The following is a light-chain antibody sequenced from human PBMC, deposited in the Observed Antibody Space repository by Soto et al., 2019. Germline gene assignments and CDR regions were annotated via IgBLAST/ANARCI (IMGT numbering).Light chain of an antibody. CDR1: LPITNY. V-gene: IGKV1-39*01. J-gene: IGKJ1*01. CDR3: QQSYISPWT. Sequence: DIQMTQSPSSLSASVGDRVTITCRASLPITNYLNWYQQRPGRALKLLIYAASSLQSGVPSRFSGGGSGTDFTLSISNLQSEDFATYFCQQSYISPWTFGQGTKVEIK. CDR2: AAS.